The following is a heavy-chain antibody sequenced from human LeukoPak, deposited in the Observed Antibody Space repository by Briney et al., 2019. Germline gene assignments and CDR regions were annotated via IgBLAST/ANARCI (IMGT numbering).Heavy chain of an antibody. CDR2: IIPILGIA. CDR3: ARGGLLLWFGELDDAFDI. V-gene: IGHV1-69*04. Sequence: SVKVSCKASGGTFSSYAISWVRQAPGQGLEWMGRIIPILGIANYAQKFQGRVTITADKSTSTAYMELSSLRSEDAAVYYCARGGLLLWFGELDDAFDIWGQGTMVTVSS. CDR1: GGTFSSYA. J-gene: IGHJ3*02. D-gene: IGHD3-10*01.